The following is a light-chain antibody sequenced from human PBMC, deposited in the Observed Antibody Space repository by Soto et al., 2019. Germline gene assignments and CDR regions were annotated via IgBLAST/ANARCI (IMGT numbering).Light chain of an antibody. V-gene: IGKV3-20*01. Sequence: EIVLSQSPGTLSLSPGERATLSCRASQSVSSSYLAWYQQKPGQPPRLLIYGASSRATGIPDRFSGSGSGTDFTLTISRLEPEDFAVFYCQHYDSLPITFGQGTRPENK. CDR1: QSVSSSY. CDR2: GAS. CDR3: QHYDSLPIT. J-gene: IGKJ5*01.